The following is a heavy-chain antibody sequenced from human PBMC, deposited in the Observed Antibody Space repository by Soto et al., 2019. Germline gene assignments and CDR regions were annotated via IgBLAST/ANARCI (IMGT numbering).Heavy chain of an antibody. Sequence: SSETLSLTCTVSGGSVSSGSYYWSWIRQPPGKGLEWIGYIYYSGSTNYNPSLKSRVTISVDTSKNQSSLKLSSVTAAGTAVYYCARGGSVVTPDYWGQGTLVTVSS. CDR3: ARGGSVVTPDY. D-gene: IGHD2-21*02. J-gene: IGHJ4*02. CDR1: GGSVSSGSYY. CDR2: IYYSGST. V-gene: IGHV4-61*01.